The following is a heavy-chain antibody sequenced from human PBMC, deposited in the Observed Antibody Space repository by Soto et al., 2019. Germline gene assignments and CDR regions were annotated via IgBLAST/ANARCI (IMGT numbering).Heavy chain of an antibody. J-gene: IGHJ5*02. Sequence: EVQLVESGGGLVQPGGSLRLSCAASGFTFSSYSMNWVRQAPGKGLEWFSYISSSSSTIYYADSVKGRFTISRDNAKNSRYLQMNSLRAEDTAVYYCAREADILNWFDPWGQGTLVTVSS. CDR3: AREADILNWFDP. CDR1: GFTFSSYS. V-gene: IGHV3-48*01. CDR2: ISSSSSTI. D-gene: IGHD3-9*01.